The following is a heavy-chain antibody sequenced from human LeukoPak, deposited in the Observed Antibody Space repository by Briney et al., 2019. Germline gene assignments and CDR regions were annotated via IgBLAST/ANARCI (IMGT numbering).Heavy chain of an antibody. CDR2: MNPNSGNT. V-gene: IGHV1-8*01. CDR1: GYTFTSYD. J-gene: IGHJ4*02. CDR3: ARGGYCSGGACYSIDY. D-gene: IGHD2-15*01. Sequence: ASVKVSCKASGYTFTSYDINWVRQATGQGLEWMGWMNPNSGNTGYAQKFQGRVTMTRNTSISTAYMELSSLRSEDTAVYYCARGGYCSGGACYSIDYWGQGTLVTVSS.